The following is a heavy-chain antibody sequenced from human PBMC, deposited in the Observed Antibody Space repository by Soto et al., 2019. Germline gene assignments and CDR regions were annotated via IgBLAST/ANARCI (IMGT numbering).Heavy chain of an antibody. V-gene: IGHV4-4*02. CDR1: GGSISSSNW. D-gene: IGHD4-17*01. CDR2: IYYSGST. Sequence: LSLTCAVSGGSISSSNWWSWVRQPPGKGLEWIGDIYYSGSTNYNPSLKSRVTISVDTSKNQFSLKLSSVTAADTAVYYCARSTVVTPAFFYYMGQRPLFTVFS. CDR3: ARSTVVTPAFFYY. J-gene: IGHJ4*02.